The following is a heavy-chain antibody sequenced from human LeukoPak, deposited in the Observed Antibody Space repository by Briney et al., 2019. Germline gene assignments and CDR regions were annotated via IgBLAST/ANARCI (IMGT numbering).Heavy chain of an antibody. J-gene: IGHJ6*03. V-gene: IGHV4-34*01. CDR3: ARGPRGYSSSWSYYYYMDV. D-gene: IGHD6-13*01. Sequence: SETLSLTCAVYGGSFSGYYWSWIRQPPGKGLGWIGEINHSGSTNYNPSLKSRVTISVDTSKNQFSLKLSSVTAADTAVYYCARGPRGYSSSWSYYYYMDVWGKGTTVTVSS. CDR1: GGSFSGYY. CDR2: INHSGST.